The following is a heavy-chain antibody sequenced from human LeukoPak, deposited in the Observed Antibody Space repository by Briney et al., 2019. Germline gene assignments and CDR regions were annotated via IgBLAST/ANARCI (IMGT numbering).Heavy chain of an antibody. V-gene: IGHV4-59*01. CDR1: GGSISSYH. CDR2: IYYTGST. CDR3: TRSLGVVIHGGMDV. D-gene: IGHD3-3*01. J-gene: IGHJ6*02. Sequence: SETLSLTCTVSGGSISSYHWSWIRHPPGKGLQWIGHIYYTGSTNYNPSLKSRLTISLDTSKNQFSLKLSSVTAADTAVYYCTRSLGVVIHGGMDVWGQGTTVTVSS.